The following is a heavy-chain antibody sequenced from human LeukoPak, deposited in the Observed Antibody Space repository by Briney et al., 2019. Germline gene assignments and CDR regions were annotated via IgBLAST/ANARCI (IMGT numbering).Heavy chain of an antibody. CDR1: GFTFSRSW. CDR3: ARDPYYYDSRGYLGSDN. D-gene: IGHD3-22*01. CDR2: INPDGNYR. J-gene: IGHJ4*02. V-gene: IGHV3-74*01. Sequence: PGGSLRLSCAASGFTFSRSWMHWVRQAPGKGLVWVSRINPDGNYRSYADSVKGRFSISRDNADNTLYLRMNSLRAEDTAVYYCARDPYYYDSRGYLGSDNWGQGTLVTVSS.